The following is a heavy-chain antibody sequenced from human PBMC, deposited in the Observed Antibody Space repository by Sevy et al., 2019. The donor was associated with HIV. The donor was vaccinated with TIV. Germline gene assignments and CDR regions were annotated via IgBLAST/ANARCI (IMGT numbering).Heavy chain of an antibody. Sequence: GGSLRLSCAASGFTFTNDWMSWVRQAPGKGLEWVANIKQDGSAKYYVDSVKGRFTISRDNAKNSLYLQMNSLRAEDTAVYYCVKTRYSGYYAFDGWGQGTLVTVSS. CDR2: IKQDGSAK. V-gene: IGHV3-7*01. CDR1: GFTFTNDW. J-gene: IGHJ3*01. CDR3: VKTRYSGYYAFDG. D-gene: IGHD3-22*01.